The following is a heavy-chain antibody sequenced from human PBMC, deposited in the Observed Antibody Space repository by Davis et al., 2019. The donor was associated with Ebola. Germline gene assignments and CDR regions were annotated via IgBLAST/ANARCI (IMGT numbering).Heavy chain of an antibody. J-gene: IGHJ6*04. CDR2: IIPILGIA. Sequence: SVKVSCKASGGTFSSYTISWVRQAPGQGLEWMGRIIPILGIANYAQKFQGRVTITADKSTSTAYMELRSLRSDDTAVYYCARDRAVYYDSSGYYYYYYYGMDVWGKGTTVTVSS. V-gene: IGHV1-69*04. D-gene: IGHD3-22*01. CDR3: ARDRAVYYDSSGYYYYYYYGMDV. CDR1: GGTFSSYT.